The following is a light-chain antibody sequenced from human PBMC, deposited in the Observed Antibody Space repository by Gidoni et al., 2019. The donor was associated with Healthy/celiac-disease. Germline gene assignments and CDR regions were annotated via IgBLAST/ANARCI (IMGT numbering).Light chain of an antibody. J-gene: IGKJ1*01. V-gene: IGKV1-39*01. Sequence: DIKMTQSPSSLSASVGDRVTITCRASQSISNYVNWYQQKPGKAPKLLIYAASSLQSGVPSRFSGSGSGTDFTLTISSLQPEDFATYYCQQSYSTPRTFGQGTKVEIK. CDR2: AAS. CDR1: QSISNY. CDR3: QQSYSTPRT.